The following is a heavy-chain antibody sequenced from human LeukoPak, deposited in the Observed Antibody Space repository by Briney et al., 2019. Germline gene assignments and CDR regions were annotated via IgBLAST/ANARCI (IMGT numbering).Heavy chain of an antibody. CDR2: VYYSGTT. CDR3: ARERGGGGFGVVIKRSYYYMDV. CDR1: GGSISSYY. V-gene: IGHV4-59*12. J-gene: IGHJ6*03. Sequence: SETLSLTCTVSGGSISSYYWSWIRQPAGKGLEWIGTVYYSGTTYYNPSLKSRVTISVDLSKNQFSLQLSSVTPEDTAVYYCARERGGGGFGVVIKRSYYYMDVWGKGTTVTVSS. D-gene: IGHD3-3*01.